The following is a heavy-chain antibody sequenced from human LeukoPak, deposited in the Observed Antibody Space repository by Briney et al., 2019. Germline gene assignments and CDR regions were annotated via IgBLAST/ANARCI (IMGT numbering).Heavy chain of an antibody. CDR3: ARIDAPIDD. CDR1: GFIFSNNG. D-gene: IGHD3-9*01. V-gene: IGHV3-74*01. CDR2: ISGDGSIT. J-gene: IGHJ4*02. Sequence: GGSLRLSCAASGFIFSNNGMYWIRQAPGKELVWVSRISGDGSITNYADSVRGRFTISRDNAQNTLYLQMNSLRVEDTAVYYCARIDAPIDDWGQGTLVTVSS.